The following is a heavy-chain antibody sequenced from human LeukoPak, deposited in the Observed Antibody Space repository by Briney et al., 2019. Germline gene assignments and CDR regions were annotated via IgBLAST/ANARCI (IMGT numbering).Heavy chain of an antibody. CDR3: ARGRYYYGSGSYYKGGYYFDY. D-gene: IGHD3-10*01. Sequence: SETLSLTCAVYGGSFSGYYWSWIRQPPGKGLEWIGEINHSGSTNYNPSLKSRVTISVDTSENQFSLKLSSVTAADTAVYYCARGRYYYGSGSYYKGGYYFDYWGQGTLVTVSS. V-gene: IGHV4-34*01. CDR2: INHSGST. J-gene: IGHJ4*02. CDR1: GGSFSGYY.